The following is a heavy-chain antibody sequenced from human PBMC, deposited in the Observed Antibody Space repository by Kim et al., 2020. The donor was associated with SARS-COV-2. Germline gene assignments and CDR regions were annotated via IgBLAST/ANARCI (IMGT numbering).Heavy chain of an antibody. CDR1: GFTFSSYS. V-gene: IGHV3-48*04. CDR3: ASGLGLDY. D-gene: IGHD3-3*01. Sequence: GGSLRLSCAASGFTFSSYSMNWVRQAPGKGLEWVSYISSSSSTIYYADSVKGRFTISRDNAKNSLYLQMNSLRAEDTAVYYCASGLGLDYWGQGTLVTVSS. J-gene: IGHJ4*02. CDR2: ISSSSSTI.